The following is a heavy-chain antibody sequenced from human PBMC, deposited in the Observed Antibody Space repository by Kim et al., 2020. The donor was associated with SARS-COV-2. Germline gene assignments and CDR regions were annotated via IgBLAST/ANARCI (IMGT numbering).Heavy chain of an antibody. V-gene: IGHV3-33*03. J-gene: IGHJ6*04. Sequence: GRKRYYGNSVKGRIIISRENSKNSLYLQIRSLRPEDTALYYCAKGPPLGDVWGKGTTVIVSS. D-gene: IGHD7-27*01. CDR3: AKGPPLGDV. CDR2: GRKR.